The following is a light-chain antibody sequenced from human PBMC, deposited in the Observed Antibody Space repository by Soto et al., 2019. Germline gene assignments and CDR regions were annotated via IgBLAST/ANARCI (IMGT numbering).Light chain of an antibody. Sequence: QSVLAQPASVSGSPGQSITISCTGTITDIGAYNYVSWYQQHPGKAPKLLIYGVSSRPSGVSNRFSGSKSGNAAYLTISGLQADDEAEYYCSSYTSSITPYVFGNGTKVTV. CDR3: SSYTSSITPYV. J-gene: IGLJ1*01. CDR1: ITDIGAYNY. CDR2: GVS. V-gene: IGLV2-14*01.